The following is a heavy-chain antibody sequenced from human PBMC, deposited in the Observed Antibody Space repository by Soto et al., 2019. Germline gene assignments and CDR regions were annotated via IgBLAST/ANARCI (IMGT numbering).Heavy chain of an antibody. V-gene: IGHV3-74*01. D-gene: IGHD3-22*01. J-gene: IGHJ5*02. CDR1: GFTFRTYW. Sequence: GGSLRLSCEASGFTFRTYWMPWVRQAPGKGLVWVSRINTDGRTTHYADSVNGRFTISSDNAENTLYLQMHSLRAEDTAVYYCARVDDGSGHNWFDPWGQGVLVTVSS. CDR2: INTDGRTT. CDR3: ARVDDGSGHNWFDP.